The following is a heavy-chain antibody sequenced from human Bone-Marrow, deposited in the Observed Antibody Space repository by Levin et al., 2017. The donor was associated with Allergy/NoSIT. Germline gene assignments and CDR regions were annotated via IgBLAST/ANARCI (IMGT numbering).Heavy chain of an antibody. CDR1: GFTFSSYG. D-gene: IGHD3-10*01. V-gene: IGHV3-30*18. Sequence: GESLKISCAASGFTFSSYGMHWVRQAPGKGLEWVAVISYDGSNKYYADSVKGRFTISRDNSKNTLYLQMNSLRAEDTAVYYCAKVEWFGELPRRGYYYYGMDVWGQGTTVTVSS. J-gene: IGHJ6*02. CDR3: AKVEWFGELPRRGYYYYGMDV. CDR2: ISYDGSNK.